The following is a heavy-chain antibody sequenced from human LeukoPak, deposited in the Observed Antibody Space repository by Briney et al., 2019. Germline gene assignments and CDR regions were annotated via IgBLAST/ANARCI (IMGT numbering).Heavy chain of an antibody. CDR1: GFTFSSYG. V-gene: IGHV3-30*02. D-gene: IGHD1-20*01. CDR2: IRYDGSNK. Sequence: PGGSLRLSCAASGFTFSSYGMHWVRQAPGKGLEWVAFIRYDGSNKYYADSVKGRFTISRDNSKNTLYLQMNSLRAEDTAVYYCAKEGGYNWNDFLPGDIWGQGTMVTVSS. J-gene: IGHJ3*02. CDR3: AKEGGYNWNDFLPGDI.